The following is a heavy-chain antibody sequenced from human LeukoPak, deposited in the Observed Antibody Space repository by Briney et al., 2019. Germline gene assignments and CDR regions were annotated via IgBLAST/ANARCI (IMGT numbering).Heavy chain of an antibody. V-gene: IGHV4-39*01. CDR2: IYYTGGT. Sequence: SETLSLTCSVSGGSITSSSYYWGWIRQSPEKGLEWIGSIYYTGGTYYSPSLKSRVTISVDTSKNQFSLKLSSVTAADTAVYYCARHGGTRITLVEVYYFDYWGQGTLVTVSS. D-gene: IGHD4-11*01. CDR1: GGSITSSSYY. J-gene: IGHJ4*02. CDR3: ARHGGTRITLVEVYYFDY.